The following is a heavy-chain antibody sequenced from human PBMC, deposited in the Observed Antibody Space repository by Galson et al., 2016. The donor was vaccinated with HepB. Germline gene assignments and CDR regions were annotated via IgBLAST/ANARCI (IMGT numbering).Heavy chain of an antibody. CDR3: AGGFNYGYI. J-gene: IGHJ4*02. V-gene: IGHV3-74*01. Sequence: SLRLSCAASGFTFTSYWMHWVRQAPGKGLVWVSRINSDGSSTTYADSVKGRFTFSRDNAKNTLYLQMNSLGAEDTAVYYCAGGFNYGYIWGQGTLVTVSS. CDR2: INSDGSST. D-gene: IGHD5-18*01. CDR1: GFTFTSYW.